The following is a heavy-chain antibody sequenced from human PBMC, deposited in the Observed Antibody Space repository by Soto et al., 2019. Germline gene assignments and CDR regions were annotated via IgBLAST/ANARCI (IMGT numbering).Heavy chain of an antibody. J-gene: IGHJ4*02. D-gene: IGHD2-8*02. CDR2: INHSGST. V-gene: IGHV4-34*01. CDR3: ARDKITGLFAY. CDR1: GGSFSGYY. Sequence: SEILSLTCAVYGGSFSGYYWTWIRQPPGTGLEWIGEINHSGSTNYNPSLKSRVTISVDTSKNQFSLKLTSVTAADTAVYYCARDKITGLFAYWGQGTLVTVSS.